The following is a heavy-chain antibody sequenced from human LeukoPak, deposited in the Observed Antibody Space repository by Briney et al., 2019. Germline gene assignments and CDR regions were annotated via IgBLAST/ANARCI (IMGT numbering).Heavy chain of an antibody. V-gene: IGHV1-18*01. D-gene: IGHD6-13*01. J-gene: IGHJ5*02. Sequence: GASVKVSCKASGGTFSSYAISWVRQAPGQGLEWMGCISAYNGNTNYAQKLQGRVTMTTDTSTSTAYMELRSLRSDDTAVYYCARDSQRYSSSWYGTNWFDPWGQGTLVTVSS. CDR1: GGTFSSYA. CDR2: ISAYNGNT. CDR3: ARDSQRYSSSWYGTNWFDP.